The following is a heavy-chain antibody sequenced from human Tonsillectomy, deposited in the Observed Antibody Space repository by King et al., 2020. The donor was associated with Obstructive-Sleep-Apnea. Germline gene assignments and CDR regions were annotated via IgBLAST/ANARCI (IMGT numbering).Heavy chain of an antibody. CDR3: ARGAPADYYILTGYYMKPFVHAFDI. D-gene: IGHD3-9*01. J-gene: IGHJ3*02. Sequence: QLQESGPGLVKPSQTLSLTCSVSGGSISSGGYYWSWIRQHPGKGLEWIGYIYYSGSTYYNPSLQSRVTISVDTSKNQFSLKLSSVTAADTAVYYCARGAPADYYILTGYYMKPFVHAFDIWGQGTMVTVSS. CDR2: IYYSGST. CDR1: GGSISSGGYY. V-gene: IGHV4-31*03.